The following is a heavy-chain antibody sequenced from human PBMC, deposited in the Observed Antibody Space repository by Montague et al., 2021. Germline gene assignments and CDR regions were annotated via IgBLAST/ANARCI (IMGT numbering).Heavy chain of an antibody. CDR1: SGSISSFS. Sequence: SETLSLTCIVSSGSISSFSWAWIRQAPGKALEWIGHLYDSGDTYYNPSLHSRLTFSLDTSRNQFFLRLTSVTPEDTAVYYCARGWQKRFDPWGQGTLVTVSS. CDR3: ARGWQKRFDP. J-gene: IGHJ5*02. V-gene: IGHV4-59*12. D-gene: IGHD5-24*01. CDR2: LYDSGDT.